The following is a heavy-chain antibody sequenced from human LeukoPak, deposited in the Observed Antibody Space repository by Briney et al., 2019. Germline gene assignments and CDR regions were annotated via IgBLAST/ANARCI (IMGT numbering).Heavy chain of an antibody. CDR2: ISSSSSYI. J-gene: IGHJ4*02. CDR1: GFTFSSYS. D-gene: IGHD5-18*01. Sequence: GGSLRLSCAASGFTFSSYSMNWVRQAPGRGLEWVSSISSSSSYIYYADSVNGRFTISRDNAKNSLYLQMNSLRAEETAVYYCARDHMATWVQLWFTDFDYWGQGTLVTVSS. V-gene: IGHV3-21*01. CDR3: ARDHMATWVQLWFTDFDY.